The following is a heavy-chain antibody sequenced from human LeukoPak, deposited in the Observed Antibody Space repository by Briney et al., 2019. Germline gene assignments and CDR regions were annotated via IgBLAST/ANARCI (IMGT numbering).Heavy chain of an antibody. CDR3: TRHAFDSSGFSPTTDY. CDR1: GFTFSGSA. D-gene: IGHD3-22*01. CDR2: IRSKANSYAT. J-gene: IGHJ4*02. V-gene: IGHV3-73*01. Sequence: GGSLRLSCAASGFTFSGSAMPWVRQASGKGLEWVGRIRSKANSYATAYAASVKGRFTISRDDSKNTAYLQMNSLKTEDTAVYYCTRHAFDSSGFSPTTDYWGQGTLVTVSS.